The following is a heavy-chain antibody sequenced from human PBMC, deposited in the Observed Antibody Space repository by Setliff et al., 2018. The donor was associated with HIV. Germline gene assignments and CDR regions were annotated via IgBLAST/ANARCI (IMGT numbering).Heavy chain of an antibody. CDR2: IKPSSGST. D-gene: IGHD6-6*01. CDR1: GYTFTSYY. CDR3: ARDPAPSSSASYFQH. J-gene: IGHJ1*01. Sequence: ASEKVSCKASGYTFTSYYMHWVRQSPGQGLEWMGIIKPSSGSTTYAQKFQGRVTMTRDTSTSTVYMELTSLRSEDTAVYYGARDPAPSSSASYFQHWGQGTPVTVSS. V-gene: IGHV1-46*01.